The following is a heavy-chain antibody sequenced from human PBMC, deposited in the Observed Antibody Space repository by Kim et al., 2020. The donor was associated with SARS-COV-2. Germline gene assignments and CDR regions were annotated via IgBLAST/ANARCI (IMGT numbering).Heavy chain of an antibody. J-gene: IGHJ4*02. CDR2: ISYDGSNK. CDR3: ATNHKYCSGGSCYFDTEGGGY. D-gene: IGHD2-15*01. V-gene: IGHV3-30*04. CDR1: GFTFSSYA. Sequence: GGSLRLSCAASGFTFSSYAMHWVRQAPGKGLEWVAVISYDGSNKYYADSVKGRFTISRDNSKNTLYLQMNSLRAEDTAVYYCATNHKYCSGGSCYFDTEGGGYWGQGTLVTVSS.